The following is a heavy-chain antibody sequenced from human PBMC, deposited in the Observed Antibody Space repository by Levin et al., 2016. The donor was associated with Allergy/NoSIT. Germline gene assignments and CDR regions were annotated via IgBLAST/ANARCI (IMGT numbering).Heavy chain of an antibody. CDR2: FHYSGTT. CDR3: ARISTPHPVGGGFDI. Sequence: SETLSLTCTVSGGSLSSSGSYWGWVRQPPGKALEWLGSFHYSGTTYYNPSLKSRVTISVDPPKKQYSVNLRSVTATDTAVYYCARISTPHPVGGGFDIWGQGTLVTVSS. J-gene: IGHJ3*02. V-gene: IGHV4-39*01. CDR1: GGSLSSSGSY. D-gene: IGHD3-16*01.